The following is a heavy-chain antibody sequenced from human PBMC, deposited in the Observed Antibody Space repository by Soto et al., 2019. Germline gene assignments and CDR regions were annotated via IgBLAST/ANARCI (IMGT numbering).Heavy chain of an antibody. D-gene: IGHD1-1*01. Sequence: AALLKRYGKGSGYSHSELCIHWGRQTNGEGLEWMGGFDHEKGETIYAQRIQGSVNMTEESSEDTPYIELSSLRAEETAVYYCAIQIRRRNQFAHWGQGPMVTVSS. J-gene: IGHJ5*02. CDR3: AIQIRRRNQFAH. CDR1: GYSHSELC. V-gene: IGHV1-24*01. CDR2: FDHEKGET.